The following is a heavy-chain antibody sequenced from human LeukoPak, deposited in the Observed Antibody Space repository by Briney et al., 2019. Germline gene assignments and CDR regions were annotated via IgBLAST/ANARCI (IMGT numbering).Heavy chain of an antibody. J-gene: IGHJ4*02. V-gene: IGHV4-30-2*01. CDR1: GGSISSGGYY. Sequence: SQTLSLTCTVPGGSISSGGYYWSWIRQPPGKGLEWIGYIYHSGSTYYNPSLKSRVTISVDRSKNQFSLKLSSVTAADTAVYYCARGRSGIFGVVDYWGQGTLVTVSS. CDR3: ARGRSGIFGVVDY. D-gene: IGHD3-3*01. CDR2: IYHSGST.